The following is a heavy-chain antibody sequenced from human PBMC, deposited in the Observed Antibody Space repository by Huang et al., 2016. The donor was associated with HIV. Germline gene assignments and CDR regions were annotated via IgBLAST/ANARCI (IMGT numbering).Heavy chain of an antibody. V-gene: IGHV3-30*18. CDR2: ISYDGSNK. D-gene: IGHD1-26*01. CDR3: AKDGADEEWDIDY. CDR1: GFSFSTYG. Sequence: VQLVESGGGVVQPGRSLRLACAAAGFSFSTYGLHWVRQARGKGVGWVAVISYDGSNKYYAHAVKGRFTISRDTSEKKGYLQMNSLRHEDTAVYYCAKDGADEEWDIDYWGQGTLVTVSS. J-gene: IGHJ4*02.